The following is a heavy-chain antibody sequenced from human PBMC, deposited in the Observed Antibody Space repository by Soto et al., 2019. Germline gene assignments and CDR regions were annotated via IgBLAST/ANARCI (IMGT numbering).Heavy chain of an antibody. CDR3: ARGTTAPGV. V-gene: IGHV4-34*01. CDR2: INHSGST. D-gene: IGHD4-17*01. CDR1: GGSFSGYY. J-gene: IGHJ4*02. Sequence: QVQLQQWGAGLLKLSETLSLTCAVYGGSFSGYYWSWICQPPGKGLEWIGEINHSGSTNYNPSLKSRVTISVDTSKNQFSLKLSSVTAADTAVYYCARGTTAPGVWGQGTLVTVSS.